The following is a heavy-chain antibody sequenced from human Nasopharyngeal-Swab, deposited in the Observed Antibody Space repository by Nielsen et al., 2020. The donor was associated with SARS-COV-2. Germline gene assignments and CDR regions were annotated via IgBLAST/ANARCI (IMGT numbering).Heavy chain of an antibody. CDR2: IYVGGGT. CDR1: RFTVSDFY. Sequence: LSLTCAASRFTVSDFYMSWVRQAPGKGLQWVSIIYVGGGTYYADSVKDRFIISRDDSRNTVSLQLNSLRVDDTGVYYCARSVADNDAFDLWGPGTVVSVSS. V-gene: IGHV3-66*01. CDR3: ARSVADNDAFDL. J-gene: IGHJ3*01.